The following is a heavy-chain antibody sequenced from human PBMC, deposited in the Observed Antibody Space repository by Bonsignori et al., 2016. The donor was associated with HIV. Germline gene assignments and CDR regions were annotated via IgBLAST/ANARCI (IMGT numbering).Heavy chain of an antibody. D-gene: IGHD3-10*01. Sequence: VRQMPGKGLEWMGIIYPRDSDTRYSPSFQGQVTISADKSISTAYLQWSGLKASDTAMYYCARQDYGSGSFFDYWGPGNPGHRLL. CDR3: ARQDYGSGSFFDY. CDR2: IYPRDSDT. J-gene: IGHJ4*02. V-gene: IGHV5-51*01.